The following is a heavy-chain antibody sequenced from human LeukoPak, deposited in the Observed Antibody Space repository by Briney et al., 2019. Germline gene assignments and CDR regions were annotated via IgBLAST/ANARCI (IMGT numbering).Heavy chain of an antibody. CDR1: GYSISSGYY. J-gene: IGHJ2*01. Sequence: ASETLSLTCTVSGYSISSGYYWGWIRQPPGKGLEWIGSIYHSGSTYYNPSLKSRVTISVDTSKNQFSLKLSSVTAADTAVYYCAITTVRYFDLWGRGTLVTVSS. V-gene: IGHV4-38-2*02. D-gene: IGHD4-17*01. CDR3: AITTVRYFDL. CDR2: IYHSGST.